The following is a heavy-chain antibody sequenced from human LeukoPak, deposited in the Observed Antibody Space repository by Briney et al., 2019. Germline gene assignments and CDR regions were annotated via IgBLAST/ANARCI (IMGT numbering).Heavy chain of an antibody. V-gene: IGHV3-7*01. Sequence: GGSLRLSCAASGFTFSSYWMSWVRQAPGKGLEWVANIKQDGSEKYYVDSVKGRFTISRDNAKNSLYLQMNGLRAEDTAVYYCARAQYPKYSSSSGSADAFDIWGQGTMVTVSS. CDR1: GFTFSSYW. J-gene: IGHJ3*02. CDR2: IKQDGSEK. D-gene: IGHD6-6*01. CDR3: ARAQYPKYSSSSGSADAFDI.